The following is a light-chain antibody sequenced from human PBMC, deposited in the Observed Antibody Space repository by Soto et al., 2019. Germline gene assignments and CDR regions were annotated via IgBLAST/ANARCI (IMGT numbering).Light chain of an antibody. CDR2: VAS. Sequence: DIVPTQSPDTLSLSPGDRVTLSARASQTVINSHVARYRQKPGQPPSLLILVASSRPTGVADRFSRDGSAKDSPLTSSRLYPEGCVWDFCQHSRDLPLTFGRGTRLEMK. CDR1: QTVINSH. V-gene: IGKV3-20*01. J-gene: IGKJ2*01. CDR3: QHSRDLPLT.